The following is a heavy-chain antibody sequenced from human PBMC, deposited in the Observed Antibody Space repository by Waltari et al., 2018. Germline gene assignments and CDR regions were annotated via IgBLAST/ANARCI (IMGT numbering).Heavy chain of an antibody. J-gene: IGHJ4*02. CDR1: GYSISSGYY. D-gene: IGHD3-16*02. V-gene: IGHV4-38-2*02. CDR3: ARDRPHDYIWGSYRYLDY. Sequence: QVQLQESGPGLVKPSETLSLTCAVSGYSISSGYYWGWIRQPPGKGLEWIGSIYHSGSTSYNPSLKSRVTISVDTSKNQFSLKLSSVTAADTAVYYCARDRPHDYIWGSYRYLDYWGQGTLVTVSS. CDR2: IYHSGST.